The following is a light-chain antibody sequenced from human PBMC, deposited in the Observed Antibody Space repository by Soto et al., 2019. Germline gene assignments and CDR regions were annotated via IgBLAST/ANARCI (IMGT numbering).Light chain of an antibody. V-gene: IGKV1-5*03. CDR1: QAVNPW. CDR3: QQYDSRET. Sequence: DIQMTQSPAIVSASVGDTVTITCRASQAVNPWLAWHQQKPGKVPRVLIYKTSDLENGVPSRFSGSGSGTEFTLTINNLQPDDFATYYCQQYDSRETFGPGNKV. CDR2: KTS. J-gene: IGKJ1*01.